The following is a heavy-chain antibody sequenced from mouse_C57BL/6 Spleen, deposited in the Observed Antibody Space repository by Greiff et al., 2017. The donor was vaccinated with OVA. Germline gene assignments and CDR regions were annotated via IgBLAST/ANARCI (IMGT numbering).Heavy chain of an antibody. Sequence: VQLQQSGPELVKPGASVKISCKASGYAFSSSWMNWVKQRPGKGLEWIGRIYPGDGDTNYNEKFKGKATLTADNSSSTAYMQLSSLTSEDSAVYFCARAGYYDAFEGWGTGTTVTVSS. CDR1: GYAFSSSW. D-gene: IGHD1-1*01. CDR3: ARAGYYDAFEG. J-gene: IGHJ1*03. CDR2: IYPGDGDT. V-gene: IGHV1-82*01.